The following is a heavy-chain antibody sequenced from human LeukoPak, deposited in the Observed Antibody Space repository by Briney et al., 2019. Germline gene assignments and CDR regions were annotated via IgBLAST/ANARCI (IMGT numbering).Heavy chain of an antibody. CDR3: AKYSSSSNYYYGMDI. V-gene: IGHV3-30*18. CDR2: IANDGSNK. J-gene: IGHJ6*02. D-gene: IGHD6-6*01. CDR1: GFTFSIYG. Sequence: GGSLRLSCAASGFTFSIYGMHWVRQAPGKGLEWVAVIANDGSNKYYVDSVKGRFTISRDNSKNALYLQMSSLRVEDTAVYYCAKYSSSSNYYYGMDIWGQGTTVTVFS.